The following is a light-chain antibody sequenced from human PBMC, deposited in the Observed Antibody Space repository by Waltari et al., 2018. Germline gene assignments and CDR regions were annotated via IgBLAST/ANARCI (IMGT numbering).Light chain of an antibody. V-gene: IGKV3-11*02. CDR3: QQRTNWLT. J-gene: IGKJ4*01. CDR2: DAS. CDR1: QSVVRC. Sequence: EVVLTQSPATLSLSPGERATLSCRASQSVVRCLAWYQHKPGQAPRLLIYDASTRAAGVPARFSGSGSGRDFTLTINTLEPDDFAVYYCQQRTNWLTFGGGTKVEIK.